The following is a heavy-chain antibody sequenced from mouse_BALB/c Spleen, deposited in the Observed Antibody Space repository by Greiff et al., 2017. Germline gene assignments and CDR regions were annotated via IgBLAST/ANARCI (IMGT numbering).Heavy chain of an antibody. V-gene: IGHV14-3*02. J-gene: IGHJ3*01. Sequence: EVQLQQSGAELVKPGASVKLSCTASGFNIKDTYMHWVKQRPEQGLEWIGRIDPANGNTKYDPKFQGKATITADTSSNTAYLQLSSLTSEDTAVYYCARRLLRLRIAYWGQGTLVTVSA. CDR3: ARRLLRLRIAY. CDR2: IDPANGNT. D-gene: IGHD1-2*01. CDR1: GFNIKDTY.